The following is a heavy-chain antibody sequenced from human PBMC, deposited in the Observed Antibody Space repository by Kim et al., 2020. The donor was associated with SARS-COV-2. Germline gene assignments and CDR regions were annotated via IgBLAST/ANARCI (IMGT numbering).Heavy chain of an antibody. Sequence: YSNPSLKSRVTMSVDTAKNQFSLKLSSVTAADTAVYYCARVVGHSKLDYWGQGTLVTVSS. V-gene: IGHV4-39*01. J-gene: IGHJ4*02. D-gene: IGHD4-4*01. CDR3: ARVVGHSKLDY.